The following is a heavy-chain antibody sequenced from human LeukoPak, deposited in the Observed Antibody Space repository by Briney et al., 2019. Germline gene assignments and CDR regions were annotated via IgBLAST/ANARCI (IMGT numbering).Heavy chain of an antibody. CDR1: GGSISGYY. V-gene: IGHV4-59*08. CDR2: IYYSGST. J-gene: IGHJ5*02. Sequence: SETLSLTCTVSGGSISGYYWSWIRQPPGKGLEWIGYIYYSGSTNYNPSLKSRVTISLDTSKNQFSLKLSSVTAADTAVYYCARHTDSSGDYDPWGQGTLVTVSS. D-gene: IGHD3-22*01. CDR3: ARHTDSSGDYDP.